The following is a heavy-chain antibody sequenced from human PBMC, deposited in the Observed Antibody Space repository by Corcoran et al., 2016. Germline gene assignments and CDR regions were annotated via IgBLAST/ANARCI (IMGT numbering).Heavy chain of an antibody. D-gene: IGHD6-19*01. CDR2: IYYSGST. Sequence: QLQLQESGPGLVKPSETLSLTCTVSGGSISSSSYYWGWIRQPPGKGLEWIGSIYYSGSTYYNPSLKSRVTISVDTSKNQFSLKLSSVTAADTAVYYCARHGKVVAVASFDYWGQGTLVTVSS. CDR3: ARHGKVVAVASFDY. V-gene: IGHV4-39*01. J-gene: IGHJ4*02. CDR1: GGSISSSSYY.